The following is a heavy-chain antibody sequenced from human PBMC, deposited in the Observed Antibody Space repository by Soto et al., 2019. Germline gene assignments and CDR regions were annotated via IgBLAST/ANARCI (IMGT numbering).Heavy chain of an antibody. J-gene: IGHJ4*02. CDR2: IYTTGST. D-gene: IGHD6-13*01. CDR1: GDSISDYY. V-gene: IGHV4-4*07. CDR3: ARERREAVAGYTLDN. Sequence: PSETLSLTCTVSGDSISDYYWSWIRQPAGKGLEWIGRIYTTGSTDYNPSLKSRVTISIDMSKSQFSLKVTSMTAADTAVYYCARERREAVAGYTLDNWGQGILVTVSS.